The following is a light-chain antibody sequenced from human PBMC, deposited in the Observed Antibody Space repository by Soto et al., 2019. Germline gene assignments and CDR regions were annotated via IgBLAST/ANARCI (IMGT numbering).Light chain of an antibody. CDR1: QSVSSSY. J-gene: IGKJ3*01. V-gene: IGKV3-20*01. CDR3: QQYGCSPRT. Sequence: EIVLTQSPGTLSLSPGERATLSCRASQSVSSSYLAWYQQKPGQAPRLLIYGASSRATGIPDRFSGSGSGTDFTLTISRLEPEDFAVYYCQQYGCSPRTFGPGTKVDIK. CDR2: GAS.